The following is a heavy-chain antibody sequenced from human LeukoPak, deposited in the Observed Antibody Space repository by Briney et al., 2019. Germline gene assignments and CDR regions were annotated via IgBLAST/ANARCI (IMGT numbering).Heavy chain of an antibody. Sequence: SETLSLTCTVSGYSISSGYYWGWIRQPPGKGLEWIGSIYHSGSTYYNPSLKSRVTVSVDKSKNQFSLKLSSVTAADTAVYYCARFPGSAEYRHYYHMDVWGKGTTVTVSS. CDR1: GYSISSGYY. CDR2: IYHSGST. J-gene: IGHJ6*03. CDR3: ARFPGSAEYRHYYHMDV. V-gene: IGHV4-38-2*02. D-gene: IGHD2-15*01.